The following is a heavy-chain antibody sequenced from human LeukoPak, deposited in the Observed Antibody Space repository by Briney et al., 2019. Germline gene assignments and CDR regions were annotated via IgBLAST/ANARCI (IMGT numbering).Heavy chain of an antibody. D-gene: IGHD1-1*01. V-gene: IGHV4-39*01. CDR1: GGSISSNIYF. J-gene: IGHJ4*02. CDR3: AKLSSNWYFDS. CDR2: IYFSGAT. Sequence: SETLSLTCTVSGGSISSNIYFWGWIRQTPEKGLEWIGNIYFSGATYYNPSLKSRVTISVDTSKNRFSLSLSVVAAADTAVYYCAKLSSNWYFDSWGRGTLVTVSS.